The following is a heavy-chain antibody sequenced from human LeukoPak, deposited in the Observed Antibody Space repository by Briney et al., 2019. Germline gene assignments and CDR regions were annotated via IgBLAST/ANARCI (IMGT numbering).Heavy chain of an antibody. D-gene: IGHD6-13*01. Sequence: SETLSLTRTGSGGSISSYYWSWIRQPPGKGLEWIGYIYYSGSTNYNPSLKSRVTISVDTSKNQFSLKLSSVTAADTAVYYCASGYSSSWVDYWGQGTLVTVSS. CDR3: ASGYSSSWVDY. CDR2: IYYSGST. V-gene: IGHV4-59*01. CDR1: GGSISSYY. J-gene: IGHJ4*02.